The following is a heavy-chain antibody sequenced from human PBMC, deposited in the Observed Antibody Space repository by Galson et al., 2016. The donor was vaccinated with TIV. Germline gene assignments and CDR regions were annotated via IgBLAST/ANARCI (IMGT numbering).Heavy chain of an antibody. J-gene: IGHJ6*02. CDR3: ARDRVVDATYYYYYFGMDV. Sequence: SLRLSCAASGLSVTINYMTWVRQAPGKGLEWVSLISGGGNTYYSDSVRGRFTISRDNSKNILYLQMSSLRVEDTAVYFCARDRVVDATYYYYYFGMDVWGQGTAVTVSS. V-gene: IGHV3-66*02. D-gene: IGHD3-22*01. CDR1: GLSVTINY. CDR2: ISGGGNT.